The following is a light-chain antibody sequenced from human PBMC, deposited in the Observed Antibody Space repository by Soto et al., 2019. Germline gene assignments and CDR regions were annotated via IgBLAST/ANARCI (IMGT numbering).Light chain of an antibody. CDR1: QSIRTD. CDR3: QQRNTWIT. Sequence: EIVLTQSPATLSLSPGERVTLSCRASQSIRTDLAWYQQKSGQAPRLLIYDASNRATGIPARFSGSGSGTDFTLTISRLEPEDFAVYYCQQRNTWITFGQGTRLEIK. V-gene: IGKV3-11*01. CDR2: DAS. J-gene: IGKJ5*01.